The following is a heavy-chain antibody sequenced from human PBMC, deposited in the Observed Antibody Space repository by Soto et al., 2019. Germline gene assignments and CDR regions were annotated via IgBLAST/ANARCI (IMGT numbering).Heavy chain of an antibody. CDR3: AKSFGSSWYYYYYYMDV. Sequence: PGGSLRLSCAASGFTFSSYAMSWVRQAPGKGLEWVSAISGSGGSTYYADSVKGRFTISRDNSKNTLYLQMNSLRAEDTAVYYCAKSFGSSWYYYYYYMDVWGKGTTVTVSS. CDR1: GFTFSSYA. CDR2: ISGSGGST. J-gene: IGHJ6*03. V-gene: IGHV3-23*01. D-gene: IGHD6-13*01.